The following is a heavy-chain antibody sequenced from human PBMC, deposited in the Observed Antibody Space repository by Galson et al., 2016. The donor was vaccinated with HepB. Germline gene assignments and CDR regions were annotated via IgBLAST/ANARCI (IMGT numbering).Heavy chain of an antibody. CDR1: GFTFSAYA. Sequence: SLRLSCAASGFTFSAYAMSWVRQAPGKGLEWVSSISGSGGSTFYADSVQGRFSISRDNSKNTLSLQKDSLRAHDTAVYFCAKTNDADYVYYFDLWGQGTLVTVSS. V-gene: IGHV3-23*01. CDR2: ISGSGGST. D-gene: IGHD3-16*01. J-gene: IGHJ4*02. CDR3: AKTNDADYVYYFDL.